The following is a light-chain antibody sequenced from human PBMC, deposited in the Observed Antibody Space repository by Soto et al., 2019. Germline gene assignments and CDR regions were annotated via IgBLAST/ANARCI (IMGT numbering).Light chain of an antibody. Sequence: QSVLTQPPSASWTPGQRVTISCSGNNSIIGSNTVNWYQQLPGTAPKLLIYSNNQRPSGVPDRFSGSKSGTSASLAISGLQSEDEADYYCAAWDDSLNGYVFGTGTKATVL. V-gene: IGLV1-44*01. CDR2: SNN. CDR3: AAWDDSLNGYV. J-gene: IGLJ1*01. CDR1: NSIIGSNT.